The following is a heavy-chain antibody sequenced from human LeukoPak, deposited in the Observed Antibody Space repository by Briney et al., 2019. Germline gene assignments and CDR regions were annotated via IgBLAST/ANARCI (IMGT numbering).Heavy chain of an antibody. J-gene: IGHJ4*02. CDR1: GFTFSSYA. V-gene: IGHV3-23*01. CDR3: AKQRSEVVVAATNY. D-gene: IGHD2-15*01. Sequence: GGSLRLSCAASGFTFSSYAMSWVRQAPGKGLEWVSAISGSGGSTYYADSVKGRFTISRDNSQNTLYLQMNSLRAEDTAVHYCAKQRSEVVVAATNYWGQGTLVTVSS. CDR2: ISGSGGST.